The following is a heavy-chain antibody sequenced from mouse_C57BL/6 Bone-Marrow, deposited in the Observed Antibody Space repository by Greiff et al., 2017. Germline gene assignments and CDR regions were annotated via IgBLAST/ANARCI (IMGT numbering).Heavy chain of an antibody. Sequence: VKLQESGAELVRPGASVTLSCKASGYTFTDYEMHWVKQTPVHGLEWIGAIDPETGGTAYNQKFKGKAILTADKSSSTAYMELRSLTSEDSAVYYCTRGLGHYVDYWGQGTTLTVSS. CDR2: IDPETGGT. CDR3: TRGLGHYVDY. D-gene: IGHD4-1*01. V-gene: IGHV1-15*01. J-gene: IGHJ2*01. CDR1: GYTFTDYE.